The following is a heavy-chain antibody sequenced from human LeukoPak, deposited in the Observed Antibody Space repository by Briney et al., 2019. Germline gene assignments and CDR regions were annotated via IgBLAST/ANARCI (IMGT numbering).Heavy chain of an antibody. D-gene: IGHD3-22*01. CDR1: GFTLRSYG. V-gene: IGHV3-30*02. CDR2: IRYDESNK. J-gene: IGHJ4*02. Sequence: GGSLRLSCAASGFTLRSYGMHWVRQAPGKGLEWVAFIRYDESNKYYADSVKGRFTISRDNSKNTLYLQMNSLRPEDMAVYYCARLYSSGGYWGQGTLVTVSS. CDR3: ARLYSSGGY.